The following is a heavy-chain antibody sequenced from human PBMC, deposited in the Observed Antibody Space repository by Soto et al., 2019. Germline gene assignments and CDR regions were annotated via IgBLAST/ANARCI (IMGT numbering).Heavy chain of an antibody. D-gene: IGHD3-10*01. CDR3: ARDGGRAGGGACDI. CDR2: VDVGGGST. J-gene: IGHJ3*02. Sequence: EVQLLESGGGLVQPGGSLRLSCAASGFTFSTHAMIWVRQAPGKGLNWVSTVDVGGGSTYYTDSVKGRFTVSRDNSKNTVYLQLNTLRAEDTAIYFCARDGGRAGGGACDIWGQGTMVTVSS. V-gene: IGHV3-23*01. CDR1: GFTFSTHA.